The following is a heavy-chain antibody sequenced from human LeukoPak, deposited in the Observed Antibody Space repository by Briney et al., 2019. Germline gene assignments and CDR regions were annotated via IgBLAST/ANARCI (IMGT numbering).Heavy chain of an antibody. CDR3: AEEYSSSWNSYNWFDP. Sequence: SETLSLTCTVSGGSISSSSYYWGWIRQPPGKGLEWIGSIYYSGSTYYNPSLKSRVTISVDTSKNQFSLKLSSVTAADTAVYYRAEEYSSSWNSYNWFDPWGQGTLVTVSS. V-gene: IGHV4-39*07. D-gene: IGHD6-13*01. J-gene: IGHJ5*02. CDR1: GGSISSSSYY. CDR2: IYYSGST.